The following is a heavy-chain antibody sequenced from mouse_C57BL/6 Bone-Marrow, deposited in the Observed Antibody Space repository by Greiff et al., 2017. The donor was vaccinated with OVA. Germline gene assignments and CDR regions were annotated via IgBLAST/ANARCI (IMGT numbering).Heavy chain of an antibody. D-gene: IGHD1-1*01. Sequence: VQLQQSGAELARPGASVKLSCKASGYTFTSYGISWVKQRTGQGLDWIGEIYPRSGNTYYNEKFKGKATLTADKSSSTAYMELRSLTSEDSAVYICAATTAVGGYWGQGTTLTVSS. CDR1: GYTFTSYG. CDR2: IYPRSGNT. V-gene: IGHV1-81*01. J-gene: IGHJ2*01. CDR3: AATTAVGGY.